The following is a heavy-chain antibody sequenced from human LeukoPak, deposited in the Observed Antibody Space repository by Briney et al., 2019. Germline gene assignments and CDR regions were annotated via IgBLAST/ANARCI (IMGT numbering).Heavy chain of an antibody. J-gene: IGHJ4*02. D-gene: IGHD3-3*01. Sequence: GGSLRPSCVASGFAFSSYSMHWVRQAPGKGLEWVGVISYDGSDEYYTDSVKGRFTISRDNSKNTVYLQMNSLRADDTAVYYCARDFTPEWFDIHWGQGTLVTVS. CDR2: ISYDGSDE. CDR1: GFAFSSYS. CDR3: ARDFTPEWFDIH. V-gene: IGHV3-30*04.